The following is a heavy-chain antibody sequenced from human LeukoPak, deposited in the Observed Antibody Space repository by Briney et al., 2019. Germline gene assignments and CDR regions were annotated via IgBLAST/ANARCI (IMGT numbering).Heavy chain of an antibody. CDR2: INPTGGST. CDR3: ARDNSVGDNAWWFDP. CDR1: GYTFTSYY. J-gene: IGHJ5*02. D-gene: IGHD1-26*01. V-gene: IGHV1-46*01. Sequence: ASVKVSCKASGYTFTSYYMHWVRQARGQGLEWMGRINPTGGSTGYAQKFQGRVTMTRDMSTSTDYMELSSLRSEDTAIYYCARDNSVGDNAWWFDPWGQGTLVTVSS.